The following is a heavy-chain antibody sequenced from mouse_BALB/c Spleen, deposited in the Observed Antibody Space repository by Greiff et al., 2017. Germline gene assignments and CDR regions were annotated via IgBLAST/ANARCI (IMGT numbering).Heavy chain of an antibody. D-gene: IGHD2-10*01. CDR1: GFTFSSYA. CDR3: AREGTYYYFDY. Sequence: EVKLVESGGGLVKPGGSLKLSCAASGFTFSSYAMSWVRQTPEKRLEWVASISSGGSTYYPDSVKGRFTISRDNARNILYLQMSSLRSEDTAMYYCAREGTYYYFDYWGQGTTLTVSS. V-gene: IGHV5-6-5*01. CDR2: ISSGGST. J-gene: IGHJ2*01.